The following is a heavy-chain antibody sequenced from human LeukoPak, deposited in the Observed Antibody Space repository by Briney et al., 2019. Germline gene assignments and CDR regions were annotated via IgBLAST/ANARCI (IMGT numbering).Heavy chain of an antibody. D-gene: IGHD3-22*01. CDR2: INHSGST. CDR1: GGSFSGYY. V-gene: IGHV4-34*01. CDR3: AGVRLRRITMIVVVPDAFDI. J-gene: IGHJ3*02. Sequence: SETLSLTCAVYGGSFSGYYWSWIRQPPGKGLEWIGEINHSGSTNYNPSLKSRVTISVDTSKNQFSLKLSSVTAADTAVYYCAGVRLRRITMIVVVPDAFDIWGQGTMVTVSS.